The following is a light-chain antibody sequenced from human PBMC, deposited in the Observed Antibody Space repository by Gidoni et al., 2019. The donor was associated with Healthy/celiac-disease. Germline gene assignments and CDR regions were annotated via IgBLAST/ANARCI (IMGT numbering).Light chain of an antibody. Sequence: SYELPQPPSVSVSPGQTASITCSGDKLGDKYACWYQQKPGQSPVMVIYQDSKRPSGIPERFSGYNAGNTATLTISGTQAMDEADYYCQAWDSSRVVFGGGTKLTVL. CDR1: KLGDKY. J-gene: IGLJ2*01. CDR3: QAWDSSRVV. CDR2: QDS. V-gene: IGLV3-1*01.